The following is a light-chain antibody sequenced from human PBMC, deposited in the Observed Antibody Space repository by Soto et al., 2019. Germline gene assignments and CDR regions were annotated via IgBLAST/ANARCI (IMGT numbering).Light chain of an antibody. CDR2: GPS. V-gene: IGKV3-15*01. J-gene: IGKJ4*01. CDR1: LSVRNN. CDR3: QQYNNWPPLT. Sequence: EIVMTQSPATLSVSPGERATLSCRASLSVRNNLAWYQQKPGQAPRLLIYGPSTRATGIPARFSGSGSGTEFTLTISSLQSEDFAVYYCQQYNNWPPLTFGGGTKVEMK.